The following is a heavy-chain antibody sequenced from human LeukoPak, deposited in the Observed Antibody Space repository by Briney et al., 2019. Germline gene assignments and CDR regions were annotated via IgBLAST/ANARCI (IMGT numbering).Heavy chain of an antibody. Sequence: PSETLSLTCAVSGYSISSGYYWGWIRQPPGKGLEWIGSIYHSGSTNYNPSLKSRVTMSVDTSKNQFSLKLSSVTAADTAVYCCAREDPGWYCSSTSCYGRAFDIWGQGTMVTVSS. CDR2: IYHSGST. D-gene: IGHD2-2*01. CDR3: AREDPGWYCSSTSCYGRAFDI. V-gene: IGHV4-38-2*02. J-gene: IGHJ3*02. CDR1: GYSISSGYY.